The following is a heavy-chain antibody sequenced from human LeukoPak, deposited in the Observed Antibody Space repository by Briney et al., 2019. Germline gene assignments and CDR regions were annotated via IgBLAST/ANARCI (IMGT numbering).Heavy chain of an antibody. CDR2: IYYSGST. Sequence: SETLSLTCTVSGGSISSYYWSWIRQPPGKGLEWIGYIYYSGSTNYNPSLKSRATISLDTSKNQFSLKLSSVTAADTAVYYCARGRKSADYWGQGTLVTVSS. CDR3: ARGRKSADY. V-gene: IGHV4-59*01. CDR1: GGSISSYY. D-gene: IGHD3-10*01. J-gene: IGHJ4*02.